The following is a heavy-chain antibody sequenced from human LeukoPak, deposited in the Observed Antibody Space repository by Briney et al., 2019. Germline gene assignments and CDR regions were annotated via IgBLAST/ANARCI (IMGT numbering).Heavy chain of an antibody. D-gene: IGHD3-22*01. CDR3: AREDYYDSSGSLDY. CDR2: IKQDGSEK. CDR1: GFIFSSYG. Sequence: PGRSLRLSCAASGFIFSSYGFHWVRQAPGKGLEWVANIKQDGSEKYYVDSVKGRFTISRDNAKNSLYLQMNSLRAEDTAVCYCAREDYYDSSGSLDYWGQGTLVTVSS. V-gene: IGHV3-7*01. J-gene: IGHJ4*02.